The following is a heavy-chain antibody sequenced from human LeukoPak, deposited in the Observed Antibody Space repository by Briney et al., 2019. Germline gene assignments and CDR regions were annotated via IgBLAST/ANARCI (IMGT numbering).Heavy chain of an antibody. D-gene: IGHD3-22*01. J-gene: IGHJ1*01. CDR3: AKDSWDDNSGYSEYFQH. V-gene: IGHV3-30*02. CDR1: GFTFSSYG. CDR2: IRYDGSNK. Sequence: PGGSLRLSCAASGFTFSSYGMHWVRQAPGKGLEWVAFIRYDGSNKYYADSVKGRFTISRDNSKNTLYLQMNSLRAEDTAVYYCAKDSWDDNSGYSEYFQHWGQGTLVTVSS.